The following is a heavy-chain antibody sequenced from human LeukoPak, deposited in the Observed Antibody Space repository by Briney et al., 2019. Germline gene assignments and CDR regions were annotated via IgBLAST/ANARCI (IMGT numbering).Heavy chain of an antibody. CDR3: ASPSDDYVSSGYYFRWFDP. D-gene: IGHD3-22*01. CDR1: GGTFSSYA. J-gene: IGHJ5*02. CDR2: IIPIFGTA. V-gene: IGHV1-69*13. Sequence: ASVKVSCKASGGTFSSYAISWVRQAPGQGLEWMGGIIPIFGTANYAQKFQGRVTITADESTSTAYMELSSLRSEDTAVYYCASPSDDYVSSGYYFRWFDPWGQGTLVTVSS.